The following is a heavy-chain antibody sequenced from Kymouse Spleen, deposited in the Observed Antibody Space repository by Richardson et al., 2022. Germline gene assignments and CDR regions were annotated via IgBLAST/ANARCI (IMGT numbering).Heavy chain of an antibody. Sequence: EVQLVESGGGLVQPGGSLRLSCAASGFTFSSYSMNWVRQAPGKGLEWVSYISSSSSTIYYADSVKGRFTISRDNAKNSLYLQMNSLRDEDTAVYYCARERIAARPDYYYYGMDVWGQGTTVTVSS. J-gene: IGHJ6*02. CDR3: ARERIAARPDYYYYGMDV. V-gene: IGHV3-48*02. D-gene: IGHD6-6*01. CDR2: ISSSSSTI. CDR1: GFTFSSYS.